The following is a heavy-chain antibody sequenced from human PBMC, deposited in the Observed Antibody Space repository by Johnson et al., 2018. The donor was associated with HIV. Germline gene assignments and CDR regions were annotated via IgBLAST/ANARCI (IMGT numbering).Heavy chain of an antibody. D-gene: IGHD1-14*01. V-gene: IGHV3-66*02. CDR3: ARECEPAGLDFDI. CDR1: GFTFDDYG. CDR2: IYSAGST. Sequence: VQLVESGGGVVRPGGSLRLSCAASGFTFDDYGMSWVRQAPGKGLEWVSVIYSAGSTYYADSVKSRFTISRDNSKNTLYLQMNSLRGEDTAVYYCARECEPAGLDFDIWGQGTMV. J-gene: IGHJ3*02.